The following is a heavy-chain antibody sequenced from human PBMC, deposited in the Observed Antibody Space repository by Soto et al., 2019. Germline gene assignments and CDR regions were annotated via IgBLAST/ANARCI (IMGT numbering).Heavy chain of an antibody. CDR2: IIPIFGTA. V-gene: IGHV1-69*13. CDR1: GGTFSSYA. J-gene: IGHJ3*02. D-gene: IGHD2-15*01. CDR3: ASWENCSGGSCYFDAFDI. Sequence: SVKVSCKASGGTFSSYAISWVRQAPGQGLEWMGGIIPIFGTANYAQKFQGRVTITADESTSTAYMELSSLRSEDTAVYYCASWENCSGGSCYFDAFDIWGQGTMVTVSS.